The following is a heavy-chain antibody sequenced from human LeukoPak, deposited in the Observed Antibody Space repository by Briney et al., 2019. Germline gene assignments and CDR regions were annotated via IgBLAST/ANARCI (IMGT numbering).Heavy chain of an antibody. CDR3: ARSSGWHTYCFDS. D-gene: IGHD6-19*01. V-gene: IGHV5-51*01. CDR1: GYSFISYW. Sequence: GESLKISCKGSGYSFISYWIGWVRHMPGKGLEWVGIINPGDSDTRYSPSFQGQVTISADKSISTAYLQWNSLKASDTALYYCARSSGWHTYCFDSWGQGTLVTVSS. CDR2: INPGDSDT. J-gene: IGHJ4*02.